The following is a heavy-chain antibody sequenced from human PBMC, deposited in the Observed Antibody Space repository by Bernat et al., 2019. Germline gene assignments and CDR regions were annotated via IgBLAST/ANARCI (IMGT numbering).Heavy chain of an antibody. V-gene: IGHV3-21*05. CDR3: ARDSTNMVQGVPGYYYYYYMDV. Sequence: EVQLVESGGGLVKPGGSLRLSCAASGFTFSSYSMNWVRQAPGKGLEWVSYISSSSSYIYYADSVKGRFTISGDNAKNSLYLQMNSLRAEDTAVYYCARDSTNMVQGVPGYYYYYYMDVWGKGTTVTVSS. J-gene: IGHJ6*03. CDR2: ISSSSSYI. CDR1: GFTFSSYS. D-gene: IGHD3-10*01.